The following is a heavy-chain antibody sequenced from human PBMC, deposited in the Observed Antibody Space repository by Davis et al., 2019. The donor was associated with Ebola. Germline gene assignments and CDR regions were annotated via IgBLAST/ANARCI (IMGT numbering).Heavy chain of an antibody. CDR3: AKVSLKYYFDY. V-gene: IGHV3-33*06. J-gene: IGHJ4*02. CDR2: IWYDGSNK. CDR1: GFTFSSYG. Sequence: GESLKISCAASGFTFSSYGMHWVRQAPGKGLEWVAVIWYDGSNKYYADSVKGRFTISRDNSKNTLYLQMNSLRAEDTAVYYCAKVSLKYYFDYWGQGTLVTVSS.